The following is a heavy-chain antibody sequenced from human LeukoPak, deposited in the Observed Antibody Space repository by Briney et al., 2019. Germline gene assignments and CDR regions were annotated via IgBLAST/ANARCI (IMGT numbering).Heavy chain of an antibody. J-gene: IGHJ4*02. V-gene: IGHV3-48*04. D-gene: IGHD4-23*01. CDR1: GFTFSSYS. CDR3: ARGYGSSSPFDY. Sequence: GGSLRLSCAASGFTFSSYSMNWVRQAPGKGLEWVSYISSSGSTIYYADSVKGRFTISRDNAKNSLYLQMNSLRAEDTAVYYCARGYGSSSPFDYWGQGTLVTVSS. CDR2: ISSSGSTI.